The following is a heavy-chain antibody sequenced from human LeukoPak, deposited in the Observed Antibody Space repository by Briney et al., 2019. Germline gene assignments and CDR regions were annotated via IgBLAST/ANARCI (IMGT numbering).Heavy chain of an antibody. CDR3: ASTKVPSEAFDY. Sequence: SETLSLTCTVSGGSISSYYWSWIRQPPGKGLEWIGYIYYSGSTNYNPSLKSRVTTSVDTSKNQFSLKLSSVTAADTAVYYCASTKVPSEAFDYWGQGTLVTVSS. D-gene: IGHD3-10*01. CDR1: GGSISSYY. CDR2: IYYSGST. V-gene: IGHV4-59*01. J-gene: IGHJ4*02.